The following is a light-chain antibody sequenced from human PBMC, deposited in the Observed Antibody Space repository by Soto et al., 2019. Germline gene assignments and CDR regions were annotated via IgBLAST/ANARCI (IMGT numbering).Light chain of an antibody. CDR2: GAS. CDR3: QQFGSSPGFT. V-gene: IGKV3-20*01. J-gene: IGKJ3*01. CDR1: QSINSRY. Sequence: EIVLTQSPGTLSLSPGERATLSCRASQSINSRYLAWYQQKPGQAPRLLIYGASSRATGIPDRFSGSRSWTDFNLTISRLEPEDFAVYYCQQFGSSPGFTFGPGTKVYIK.